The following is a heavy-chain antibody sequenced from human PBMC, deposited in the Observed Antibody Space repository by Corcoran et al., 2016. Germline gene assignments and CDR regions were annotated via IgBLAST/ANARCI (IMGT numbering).Heavy chain of an antibody. CDR1: GFTFSSYG. D-gene: IGHD1-7*01. CDR2: ISYDGSNK. J-gene: IGHJ4*02. Sequence: QVKLVESGGGVFQPGRYLRLSCAASGFTFSSYGMHWVRQALGKGLEWVAVISYDGSNKYYADSVKGRFTISRDNSKNTLYLQMNSLRAEDTAVYYCAKNAITGTRGHFDYWGQGTLVTVSS. CDR3: AKNAITGTRGHFDY. V-gene: IGHV3-30*18.